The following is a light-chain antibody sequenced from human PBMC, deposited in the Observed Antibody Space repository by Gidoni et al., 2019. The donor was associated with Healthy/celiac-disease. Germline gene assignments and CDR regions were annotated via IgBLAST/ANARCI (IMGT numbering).Light chain of an antibody. J-gene: IGLJ2*01. Sequence: QSALTQPASVSGSPGPSINISCTGTSSDVGGYNYVPWYQQHPGKAPKLMIYDVSNRPSGVSNRFSGSKSGNTASLTISGLQAEDEADYYCSSYTSSSTLLFGGGTKLTVL. CDR2: DVS. CDR3: SSYTSSSTLL. V-gene: IGLV2-14*01. CDR1: SSDVGGYNY.